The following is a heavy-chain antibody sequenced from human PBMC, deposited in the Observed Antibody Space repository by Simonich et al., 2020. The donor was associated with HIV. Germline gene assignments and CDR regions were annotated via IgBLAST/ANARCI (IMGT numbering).Heavy chain of an antibody. D-gene: IGHD3-22*01. V-gene: IGHV1-24*01. Sequence: QVQLVQSGAEVKKPGASVKVSCKVSGYTLTGLSMHWVRQAPGTGLEWMVGFDPENLETIYAQNFQGRVSMTEDTSTDTAYMDLSSLRSDDTAVYYCAVSPYFQSRAIGYYGMDVWGQGTTVTVSS. CDR3: AVSPYFQSRAIGYYGMDV. CDR2: FDPENLET. J-gene: IGHJ6*02. CDR1: GYTLTGLS.